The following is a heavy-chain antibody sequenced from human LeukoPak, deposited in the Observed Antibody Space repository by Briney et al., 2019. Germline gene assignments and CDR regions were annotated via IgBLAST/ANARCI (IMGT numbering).Heavy chain of an antibody. CDR1: GYTFTSYY. CDR2: INPSGGSA. CDR3: ARDLGGGGGIVSNYYYGMDV. Sequence: ASVKVSCKASGYTFTSYYMHWVRQAPGQGLEWMGIINPSGGSAGYAQRFQGRVTMTRDTSTSTVYMELSSLRSEDTAVYYCARDLGGGGGIVSNYYYGMDVWGQGTTVTVPS. J-gene: IGHJ6*02. V-gene: IGHV1-46*01. D-gene: IGHD2/OR15-2a*01.